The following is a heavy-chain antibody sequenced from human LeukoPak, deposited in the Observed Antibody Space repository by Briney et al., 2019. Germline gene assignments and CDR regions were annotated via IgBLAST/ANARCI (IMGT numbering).Heavy chain of an antibody. V-gene: IGHV1-69*04. CDR3: ARDSVLGCGGDCYTHFDY. Sequence: GASVKVSCKASGGTFNNYAFSWVRQAPGQGLEWMGRIIPTLGIANYAQKFQGRVTITADKSTSTAYMELSSLGSEDTAVYYCARDSVLGCGGDCYTHFDYWGQGTLVTVSS. CDR2: IIPTLGIA. D-gene: IGHD2-21*02. CDR1: GGTFNNYA. J-gene: IGHJ4*02.